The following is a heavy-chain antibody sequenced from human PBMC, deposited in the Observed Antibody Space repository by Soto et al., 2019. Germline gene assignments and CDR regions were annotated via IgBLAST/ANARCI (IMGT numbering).Heavy chain of an antibody. V-gene: IGHV1-69*02. D-gene: IGHD3-10*01. CDR3: AQLWFGELWHGMDV. CDR1: GGDFNSYT. J-gene: IGHJ6*02. CDR2: IIPILDVA. Sequence: QLVQSGAEVKKPGSSVKVSCKASGGDFNSYTISSVRQAPGQGPEWMGTIIPILDVAKNAQKFQGRVTISADKSASTVYMELRSLRSDDTAVYYCAQLWFGELWHGMDVWGQGTTVTVSS.